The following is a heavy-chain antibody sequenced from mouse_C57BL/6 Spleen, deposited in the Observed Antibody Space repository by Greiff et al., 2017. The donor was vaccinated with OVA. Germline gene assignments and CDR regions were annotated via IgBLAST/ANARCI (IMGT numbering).Heavy chain of an antibody. CDR1: GYTFTDYY. V-gene: IGHV1-76*01. D-gene: IGHD2-5*01. CDR2: IYPGSGNT. CDR3: AVPNYSNSYYYAMDY. J-gene: IGHJ4*01. Sequence: VQLVESGAELVRPGASVKLSCKASGYTFTDYYINWVKQRPGQGLEWIARIYPGSGNTYYNEKFKGKATLTAEKSSSTAYMQLSSLTSEDSAVYFCAVPNYSNSYYYAMDYWGQGTSVTVSS.